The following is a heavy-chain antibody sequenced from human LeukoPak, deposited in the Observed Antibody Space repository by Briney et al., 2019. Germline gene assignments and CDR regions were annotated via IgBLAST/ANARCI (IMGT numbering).Heavy chain of an antibody. D-gene: IGHD6-19*01. CDR3: AKGPLIEVAGTTWDY. V-gene: IGHV3-23*01. CDR1: GFTFSSYA. Sequence: PGGSLRLSCAASGFTFSSYAMSWVRQAPEKGLEWVSAISGSGGNTYYADSVKGRFTISRDNPKNTLYLQMNSLRVEDTAVYYCAKGPLIEVAGTTWDYWGQGTLVTVSS. J-gene: IGHJ4*02. CDR2: ISGSGGNT.